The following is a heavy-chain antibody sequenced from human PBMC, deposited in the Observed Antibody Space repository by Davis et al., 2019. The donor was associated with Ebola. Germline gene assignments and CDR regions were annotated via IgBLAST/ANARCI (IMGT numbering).Heavy chain of an antibody. Sequence: SETLSLTCTVYASSTSPGYYWRWIRQPQGKGLELIGTIDHSGSTYYNPPLKSRVTISVDTSKNQFSLKLRSVTAADTAVYSCARVGSGFSLVDYWGQETLVTVSS. CDR2: IDHSGST. CDR1: ASSTSPGYY. D-gene: IGHD6-19*01. J-gene: IGHJ4*02. V-gene: IGHV4-38-2*02. CDR3: ARVGSGFSLVDY.